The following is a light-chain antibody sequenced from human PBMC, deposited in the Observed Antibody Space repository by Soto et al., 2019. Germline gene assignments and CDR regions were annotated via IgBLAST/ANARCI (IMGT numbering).Light chain of an antibody. CDR3: QQRNAWPRNT. CDR2: DIS. CDR1: QSVPSY. J-gene: IGKJ2*01. V-gene: IGKV3-11*01. Sequence: EIVLTQFPATLSLSPGDRATLSCRASQSVPSYLAWYQQKPGQAPRLLVYDISYRATGIPARFTGSGSGTDFTLTISSLEPEDSAVDYCQQRNAWPRNTFGQGTKLEI.